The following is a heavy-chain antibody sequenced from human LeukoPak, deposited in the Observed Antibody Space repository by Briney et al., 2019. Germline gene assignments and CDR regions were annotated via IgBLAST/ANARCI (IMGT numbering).Heavy chain of an antibody. CDR3: AREEGSIAAAGIDY. CDR2: IYTSGGT. CDR1: GGSISSYY. Sequence: SETLSLTCTVSGGSISSYYWSWIRQPAGKGLEWIGRIYTSGGTNYNPSLKSRVTMSVDTSKNQFSLKLSSVTAADTAVYYCAREEGSIAAAGIDYWGQGTLVTVSS. J-gene: IGHJ4*02. D-gene: IGHD6-13*01. V-gene: IGHV4-4*07.